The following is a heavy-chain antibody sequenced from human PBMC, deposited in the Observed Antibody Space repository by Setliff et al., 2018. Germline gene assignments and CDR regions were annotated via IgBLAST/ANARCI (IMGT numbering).Heavy chain of an antibody. CDR3: ARQPMDTIMVTFDY. V-gene: IGHV1-18*01. CDR2: ISPYNGDT. Sequence: GASVKVSCKASGYIFNTFGISWVRRAPGQGLEWIGWISPYNGDTKSAQKFQGRLTMTRDTSISTAYMELSSLRSDDTAVYYCARQPMDTIMVTFDYWGQGILVTVSS. CDR1: GYIFNTFG. D-gene: IGHD5-12*01. J-gene: IGHJ4*02.